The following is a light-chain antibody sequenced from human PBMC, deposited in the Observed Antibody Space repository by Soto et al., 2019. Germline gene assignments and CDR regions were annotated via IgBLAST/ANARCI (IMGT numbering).Light chain of an antibody. CDR2: RAS. J-gene: IGKJ4*01. Sequence: EIVLTQSPDTLSLSPGERATLSCRASQSVSSALLAWYQQKPGQAPRLLIYRASTRATGIPDRFTGSGSGTDFTLTISRLEPDDFAVYYCQQYESSPLTFGGGTKVELK. CDR1: QSVSSAL. V-gene: IGKV3-20*01. CDR3: QQYESSPLT.